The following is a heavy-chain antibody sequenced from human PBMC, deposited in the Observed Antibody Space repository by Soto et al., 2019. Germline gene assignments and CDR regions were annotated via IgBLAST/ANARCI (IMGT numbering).Heavy chain of an antibody. V-gene: IGHV3-74*01. Sequence: EVQLVESGGGLVQPGGTLRLSCAASGFTFSSYWMHWVRQAPGKGLVWVSRINSDGSSTGYADSVKGRFTISRDNAKNTMYLKMISLRGEDTAVYYCARDSSITVSNIADAFDIWGQGTMVTVSS. J-gene: IGHJ3*02. D-gene: IGHD4-17*01. CDR2: INSDGSST. CDR3: ARDSSITVSNIADAFDI. CDR1: GFTFSSYW.